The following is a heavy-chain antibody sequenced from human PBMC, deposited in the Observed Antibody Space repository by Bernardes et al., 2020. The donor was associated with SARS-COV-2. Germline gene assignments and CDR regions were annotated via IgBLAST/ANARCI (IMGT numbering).Heavy chain of an antibody. CDR2: ISPDSVYI. Sequence: GSLSPPRAAPGVAFSSYTMHWVRHAPGKGLEWVSSISPDSVYIYYADSVRGRFTISRDNAQTSLFLQVNSLRAEDTAVYYCARSIPTFGTRIPPYEDWGQGTLVTVSS. CDR3: ARSIPTFGTRIPPYED. D-gene: IGHD3-16*01. CDR1: GVAFSSYT. J-gene: IGHJ4*02. V-gene: IGHV3-21*01.